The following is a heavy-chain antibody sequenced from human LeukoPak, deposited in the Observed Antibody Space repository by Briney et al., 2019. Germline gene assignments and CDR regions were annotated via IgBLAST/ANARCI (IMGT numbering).Heavy chain of an antibody. V-gene: IGHV3-23*01. CDR2: ISGSGGST. D-gene: IGHD3-22*01. Sequence: PGGSLRLSCAASGFAFNNYAMSWVRQAPGKGLEWVSSISGSGGSTYYTDSVKGRFTISRDNSKNTLYLQMNSLRAEDTAVYYCAKDSTMSGSYYGMDVWGRGTTVTVSS. CDR3: AKDSTMSGSYYGMDV. CDR1: GFAFNNYA. J-gene: IGHJ6*02.